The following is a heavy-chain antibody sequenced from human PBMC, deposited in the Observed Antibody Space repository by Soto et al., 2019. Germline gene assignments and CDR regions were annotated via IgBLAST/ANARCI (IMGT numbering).Heavy chain of an antibody. CDR2: IYPGDSDT. Sequence: GESLKISCKGSEYNFSTYWIAWVRQMPGKGLEWMGIIYPGDSDTRYSPSFQGQVTISADKSISTAHLQWSSLKASDTAIYYCATSTVSYVDIVSSTTRGYFDHWGQGTLVTVSS. J-gene: IGHJ4*02. CDR1: EYNFSTYW. D-gene: IGHD5-12*01. V-gene: IGHV5-51*01. CDR3: ATSTVSYVDIVSSTTRGYFDH.